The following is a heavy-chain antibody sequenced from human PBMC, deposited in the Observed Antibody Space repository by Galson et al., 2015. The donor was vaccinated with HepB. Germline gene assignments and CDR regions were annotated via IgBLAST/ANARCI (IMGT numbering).Heavy chain of an antibody. CDR3: AKGYGLFDS. CDR1: GFAFDTHA. CDR2: ITGNGDST. Sequence: SLRLSCAASGFAFDTHAMSWVRQAPGRGLEWISGITGNGDSTVYADSVKGRFTVSRDNATNMLYLQMNSLRAEDAGLYFCAKGYGLFDSWGQGILVTVSS. D-gene: IGHD5-18*01. J-gene: IGHJ5*01. V-gene: IGHV3-23*01.